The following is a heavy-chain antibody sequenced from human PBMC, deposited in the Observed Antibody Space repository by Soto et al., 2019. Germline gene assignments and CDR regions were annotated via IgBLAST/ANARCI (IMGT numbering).Heavy chain of an antibody. CDR2: IRPSSGAT. J-gene: IGHJ4*02. D-gene: IGHD7-27*01. CDR3: VRGEIWAGETDY. CDR1: GYTFTNFY. Sequence: GPSVTVSCKASGYTFTNFYMHWVRQAPGQGLEWMGIIRPSSGATNYAQKFQARVTLTRDTSTSTVYMELSRLKSEDTAVYYCVRGEIWAGETDYWGQGTLVTVSS. V-gene: IGHV1-46*01.